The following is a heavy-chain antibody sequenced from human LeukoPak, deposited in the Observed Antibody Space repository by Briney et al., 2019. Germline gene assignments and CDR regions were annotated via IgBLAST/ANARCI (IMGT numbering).Heavy chain of an antibody. CDR2: ISYDGSNK. Sequence: GRSLRLSCAASGFTFSSYAMHWVRQAPGKGLEWVAVISYDGSNKYYADSVKGRFTISRDNAKNSLYLQMNSLRDEDTALYYCARANPGDYGGNGAFDIWGQGTMVTVSS. CDR1: GFTFSSYA. CDR3: ARANPGDYGGNGAFDI. D-gene: IGHD4-23*01. J-gene: IGHJ3*02. V-gene: IGHV3-30-3*01.